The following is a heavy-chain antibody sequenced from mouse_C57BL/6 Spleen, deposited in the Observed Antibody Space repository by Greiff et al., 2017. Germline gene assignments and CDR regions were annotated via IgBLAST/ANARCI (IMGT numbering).Heavy chain of an antibody. CDR1: GYTFTSYW. CDR2: INPSNGGT. J-gene: IGHJ3*01. CDR3: ARGLHLGGCAY. D-gene: IGHD3-3*01. V-gene: IGHV1-53*01. Sequence: VQLQQPGTELVKPGASVKLSCKASGYTFTSYWLHWVKQRPGQGLEWIGNINPSNGGTNYNEKFKSKATLTVDKSSSTAYMQLSSLTYEETAVYFGARGLHLGGCAYWGQGTLVTVSA.